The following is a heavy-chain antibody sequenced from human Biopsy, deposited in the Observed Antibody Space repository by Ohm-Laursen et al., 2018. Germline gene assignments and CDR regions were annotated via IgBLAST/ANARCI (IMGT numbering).Heavy chain of an antibody. V-gene: IGHV3-23*01. J-gene: IGHJ2*01. CDR1: GFTFATYG. D-gene: IGHD4/OR15-4a*01. Sequence: SLRLSCAASGFTFATYGMSWVRQAPGKGLEWVSGISSSGNSTYYAGSVKGRFTISRGNSKNTLYLQLNSLRVDDTAVYYCAKDRRTMRIWYFDLWGRGTLVTVSS. CDR2: ISSSGNST. CDR3: AKDRRTMRIWYFDL.